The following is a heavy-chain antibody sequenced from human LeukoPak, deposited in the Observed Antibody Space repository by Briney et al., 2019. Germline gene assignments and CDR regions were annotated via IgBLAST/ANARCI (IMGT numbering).Heavy chain of an antibody. V-gene: IGHV4-59*08. CDR1: GDAINNYY. Sequence: SETLSLTCTVSGDAINNYYWSWIRQPPGKGLEWIGYIYYTGSANYNPSLKSRVTTSIDTSKNQFSLEMTSVTAADTAVYFHGSGTYSKMGWFDPWGQGTLVTVSS. CDR3: GSGTYSKMGWFDP. D-gene: IGHD3-10*01. J-gene: IGHJ5*02. CDR2: IYYTGSA.